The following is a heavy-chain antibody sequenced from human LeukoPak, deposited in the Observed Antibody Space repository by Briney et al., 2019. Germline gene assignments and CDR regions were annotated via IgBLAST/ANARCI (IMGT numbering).Heavy chain of an antibody. J-gene: IGHJ4*02. D-gene: IGHD2-21*02. Sequence: PGGSLRLSCAASGFTFSNYEMNWVRQAPGKGLEWVSVIYSGGSPYYAESVKGRFTISRDTSKNTLYLQMNTLRDEDTAVYYCARAYCAGDCPLDYWGQGTLVTVSS. V-gene: IGHV3-66*01. CDR2: IYSGGSP. CDR3: ARAYCAGDCPLDY. CDR1: GFTFSNYE.